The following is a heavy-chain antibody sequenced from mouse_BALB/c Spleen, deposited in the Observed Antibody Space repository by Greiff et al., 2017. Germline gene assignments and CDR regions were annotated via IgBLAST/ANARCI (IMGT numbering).Heavy chain of an antibody. V-gene: IGHV1-80*01. CDR3: AREGHRGFAY. Sequence: QVQLQQSGAELVRPGSSVKISCKASGYAFSSYWMNWVKQRPGQGLEWIGQIYPGDGDTNYNGKCKGKATLTADNSSITAYMQHSSLTSEDSAVYVCAREGHRGFAYWGQGTLVTVSA. D-gene: IGHD6-1*01. CDR1: GYAFSSYW. J-gene: IGHJ3*01. CDR2: IYPGDGDT.